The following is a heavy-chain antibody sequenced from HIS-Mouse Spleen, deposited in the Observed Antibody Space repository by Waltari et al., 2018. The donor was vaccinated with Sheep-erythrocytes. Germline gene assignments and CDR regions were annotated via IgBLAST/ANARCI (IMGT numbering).Heavy chain of an antibody. J-gene: IGHJ4*02. D-gene: IGHD6-13*01. CDR1: GFSLSTSGMC. CDR3: ARIQFGSSTSFDY. Sequence: QVTLRESGPALVKPTQTLTLTCTFSGFSLSTSGMCVSWIRQPPGKALEWLARIDWDDDKYYSTSLNTRLTISKDTSKNQVVLTVTNMDPVDTATYYCARIQFGSSTSFDYWSQGTLVTVSS. CDR2: IDWDDDK. V-gene: IGHV2-70*15.